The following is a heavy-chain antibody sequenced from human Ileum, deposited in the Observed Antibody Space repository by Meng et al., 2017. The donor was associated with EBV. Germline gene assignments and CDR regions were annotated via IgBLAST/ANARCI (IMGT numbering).Heavy chain of an antibody. CDR1: GGSFSGSY. CDR3: ARGRSQGRGGLVH. CDR2: INHSGST. J-gene: IGHJ4*02. Sequence: GACLLKPPGPHSLHVAGYGGSFSGSYWSWIRQPPGKGLEWIGEINHSGSTNYNPSLKSRVNISVETSKNQFSLKLSSVTAADTAVYYCARGRSQGRGGLVHWGQGTLVTVSS. D-gene: IGHD3-10*01. V-gene: IGHV4-34*01.